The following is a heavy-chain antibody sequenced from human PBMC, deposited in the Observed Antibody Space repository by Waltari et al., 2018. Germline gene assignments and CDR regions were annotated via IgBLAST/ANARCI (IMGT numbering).Heavy chain of an antibody. J-gene: IGHJ1*01. CDR3: ARRAFDDWKYGLVFQH. CDR2: INPNSGGT. V-gene: IGHV1-2*02. D-gene: IGHD1-7*01. CDR1: GYTFAGYY. Sequence: QVQLVQSGAEVKKPGASVKVSCKASGYTFAGYYMHWVRQAPGQGLEWMGWINPNSGGTNYAQKFQGRVTMTRDTSISTVYMELSRLRFDDTAVYYCARRAFDDWKYGLVFQHWGQGTLVTVSS.